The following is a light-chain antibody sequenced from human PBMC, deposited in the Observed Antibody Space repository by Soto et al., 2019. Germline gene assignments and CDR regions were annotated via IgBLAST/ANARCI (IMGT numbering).Light chain of an antibody. CDR2: GAS. J-gene: IGKJ2*01. CDR1: QSVSSSY. V-gene: IGKV3-20*01. Sequence: EIVLTQSPGTLSLSPGERATLSCRASQSVSSSYLAWYQQKPRQAPRLLIYGASSWATGIPDRFSGSGSETDFTLTISRLEREDFAVYYCQQYGSASYTFGQGTKLEIK. CDR3: QQYGSASYT.